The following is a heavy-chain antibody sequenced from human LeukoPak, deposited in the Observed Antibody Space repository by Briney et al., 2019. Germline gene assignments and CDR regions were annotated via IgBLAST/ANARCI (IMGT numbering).Heavy chain of an antibody. CDR3: ARHKFDLAYYYYYGMDV. CDR2: INHSGST. CDR1: GGSFSGYY. Sequence: KPSETLSLTCAVYGGSFSGYYWSWIRQPPGKGLEWIGEINHSGSTNYNPSLKSRVTISVDTSKNQFSLKLSSVTAADTAVYYCARHKFDLAYYYYYGMDVWGQGTTVTVSS. V-gene: IGHV4-34*01. J-gene: IGHJ6*02.